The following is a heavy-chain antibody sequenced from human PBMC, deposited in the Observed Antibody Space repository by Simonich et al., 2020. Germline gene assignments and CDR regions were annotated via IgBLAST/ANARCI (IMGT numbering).Heavy chain of an antibody. CDR3: ARWAYSSSYFDY. CDR1: GGSISSSSYY. CDR2: IYYSGST. V-gene: IGHV4-39*01. J-gene: IGHJ4*02. D-gene: IGHD6-6*01. Sequence: QLQLQESGPGLVKPSETLSLTCTVSGGSISSSSYYWGWIRQPPGKGREWIGSIYYSGSTYYNPSLKSRVTISVDTSKNQFSRKLSSVTAADTAVYYCARWAYSSSYFDYWGQGTLVTVSS.